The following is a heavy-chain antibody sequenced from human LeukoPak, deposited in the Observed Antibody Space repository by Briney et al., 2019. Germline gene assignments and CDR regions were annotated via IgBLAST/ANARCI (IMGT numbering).Heavy chain of an antibody. CDR2: IYYSGST. Sequence: SETLSLTCTVSGGSISGYYWSWIRQPPGKGLEWIGYIYYSGSTNYNPSLKSRVTISVDTSKNQFSLKLSSVTAADTAVYYCARSMVRGVMCFDYWGQGTLVTVSS. CDR3: ARSMVRGVMCFDY. J-gene: IGHJ4*02. D-gene: IGHD3-10*01. CDR1: GGSISGYY. V-gene: IGHV4-59*01.